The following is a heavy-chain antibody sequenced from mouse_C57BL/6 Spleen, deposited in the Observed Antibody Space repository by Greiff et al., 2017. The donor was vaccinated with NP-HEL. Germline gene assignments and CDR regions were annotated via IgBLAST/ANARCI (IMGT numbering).Heavy chain of an antibody. D-gene: IGHD2-10*02. Sequence: EVQLQESEGGLVQPGSSMKLSCTASGFTFSDYYMAWVRQVPEKGLEWVANINYDGSSTYYLDSLKSRFIFSRDNAKNIIYLQMSSLKSEDTATYYCARKGYGNYGCFDYWGQGTTLTVSS. CDR1: GFTFSDYY. CDR3: ARKGYGNYGCFDY. V-gene: IGHV5-16*01. J-gene: IGHJ2*01. CDR2: INYDGSST.